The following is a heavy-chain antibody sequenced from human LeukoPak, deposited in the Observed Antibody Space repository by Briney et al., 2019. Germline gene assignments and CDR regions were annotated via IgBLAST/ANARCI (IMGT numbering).Heavy chain of an antibody. CDR1: GFTFSSYG. CDR2: LRDDGTTK. V-gene: IGHV3-30*02. D-gene: IGHD3-16*01. J-gene: IGHJ4*02. CDR3: AREGKLGIANYFDF. Sequence: PGGSLRLSCAASGFTFSSYGMHWVRQSPGKGLEWVALLRDDGTTKYYVDSVKGRFTISRDNFKKTLYLHMDSLRADDTAVYYCAREGKLGIANYFDFWGQGTLVTVSS.